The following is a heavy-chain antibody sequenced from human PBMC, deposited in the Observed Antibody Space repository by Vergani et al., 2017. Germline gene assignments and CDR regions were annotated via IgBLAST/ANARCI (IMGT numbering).Heavy chain of an antibody. D-gene: IGHD2-21*01. V-gene: IGHV3-11*06. Sequence: QVQLVESGGGLVKPGGSLRLSCAASGFTFSDYYMSWIRQAPGKGLEWVSYISSSSSYTNYADSVKGRFTISRDNAKNSLYLQMNSLRAEDTAAYYCARPLPAIYYYGMDVWGQGTTVTVSS. CDR2: ISSSSSYT. CDR1: GFTFSDYY. J-gene: IGHJ6*02. CDR3: ARPLPAIYYYGMDV.